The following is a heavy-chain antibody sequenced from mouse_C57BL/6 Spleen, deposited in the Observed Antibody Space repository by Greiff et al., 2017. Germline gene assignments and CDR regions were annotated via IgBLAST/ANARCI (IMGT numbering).Heavy chain of an antibody. Sequence: VQLQQSGAELVKPGASVKLSCTASGFNITDYYMHWVKQRTEQGLEWIGRLDPETGETKYAPKFQGKATLTADTSSNTAYLQLSSLTSEDTAVYYCATGSYHWYFDVWGTGTTVTVSS. V-gene: IGHV14-2*01. CDR2: LDPETGET. CDR3: ATGSYHWYFDV. CDR1: GFNITDYY. D-gene: IGHD2-12*01. J-gene: IGHJ1*03.